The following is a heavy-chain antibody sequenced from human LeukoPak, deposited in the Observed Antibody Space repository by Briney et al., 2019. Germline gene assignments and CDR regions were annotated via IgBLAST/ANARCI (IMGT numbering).Heavy chain of an antibody. D-gene: IGHD6-19*01. CDR1: GYTLTELS. Sequence: ASVKVSCKVSGYTLTELSMHWVRQAPGKGLEWMGGFDPEDGETIYAQKFQGRVTMTEDTSTDTAYMELSSLRSEDTAVYYCARVYGVGFSSGWPDAFDIWGQGTMVTVSS. CDR3: ARVYGVGFSSGWPDAFDI. CDR2: FDPEDGET. V-gene: IGHV1-24*01. J-gene: IGHJ3*02.